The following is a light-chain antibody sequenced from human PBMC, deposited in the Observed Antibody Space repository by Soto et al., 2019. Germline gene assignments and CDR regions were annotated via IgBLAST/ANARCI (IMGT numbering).Light chain of an antibody. CDR3: QHYNNWPPEGT. J-gene: IGKJ3*01. CDR1: QSISSW. CDR2: KAS. Sequence: DIQMTQSPSTLSASIGDRVTITCRASQSISSWLAWYQQKPGKGPKLLVYKASSLESGVPSRFSGSGSVTEFTLTISSLQSEEFAGYYCQHYNNWPPEGTFGPGTKVDIK. V-gene: IGKV1-5*03.